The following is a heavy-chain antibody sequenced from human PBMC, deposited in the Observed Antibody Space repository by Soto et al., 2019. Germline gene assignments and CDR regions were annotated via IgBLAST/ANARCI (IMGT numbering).Heavy chain of an antibody. J-gene: IGHJ6*02. CDR3: ARDGVVVAAPYYGMDV. V-gene: IGHV3-33*01. D-gene: IGHD2-15*01. CDR1: GFTFSSYG. Sequence: QSGGSLRLSCAASGFTFSSYGMHWVRQAPGKGLEWVAVIWYDGSNKYYADSVKGRFTISRDNSKNTLYLQMNSLRAEDTAVYYCARDGVVVAAPYYGMDVWGQGTTVTVSS. CDR2: IWYDGSNK.